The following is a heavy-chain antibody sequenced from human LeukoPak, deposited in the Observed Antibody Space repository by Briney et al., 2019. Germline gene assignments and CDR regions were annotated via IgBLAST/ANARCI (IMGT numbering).Heavy chain of an antibody. CDR1: GGTFSSYA. D-gene: IGHD3-22*01. CDR3: ARVGFDSMPSREIYYYYMDV. Sequence: SVKVSCKASGGTFSSYAISWVRQAPGQGLEWMGGIIPIFGTANYAQKFQGRVTITTDESTSTAYMELSSLRSEDTAVYYCARVGFDSMPSREIYYYYMDVWGKGTTVTVSS. CDR2: IIPIFGTA. J-gene: IGHJ6*03. V-gene: IGHV1-69*05.